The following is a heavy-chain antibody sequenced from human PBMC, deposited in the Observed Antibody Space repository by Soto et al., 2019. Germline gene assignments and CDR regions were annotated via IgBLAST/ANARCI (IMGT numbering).Heavy chain of an antibody. V-gene: IGHV1-18*01. CDR3: ARDGTYIVLVVAATPGGYNWFDP. CDR2: ISAYNGNT. J-gene: IGHJ5*02. Sequence: NLYRKTSGYTITIDRISRLIQKTEQGLEWMGWISAYNGNTNYAQKLQGRVTMTTDTSTSTAYMELRSLRSDDTAVYYCARDGTYIVLVVAATPGGYNWFDPWGQGTLVTVSS. CDR1: GYTITIDR. D-gene: IGHD2-15*01.